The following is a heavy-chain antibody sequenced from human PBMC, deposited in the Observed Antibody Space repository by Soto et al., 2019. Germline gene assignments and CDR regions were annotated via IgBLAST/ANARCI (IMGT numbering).Heavy chain of an antibody. V-gene: IGHV1-69*06. CDR3: ARDRTDSGYYTNWLDP. D-gene: IGHD3-22*01. Sequence: GDSVKVACKASGGAFGSDAITWVRQAPGQGLEWVGRIIPIFGTTNYAQNLQGRVTIYADKSTLTSYMELHSLTSDDTALYYCARDRTDSGYYTNWLDPWGQGTQVTVSS. CDR2: IIPIFGTT. J-gene: IGHJ5*02. CDR1: GGAFGSDA.